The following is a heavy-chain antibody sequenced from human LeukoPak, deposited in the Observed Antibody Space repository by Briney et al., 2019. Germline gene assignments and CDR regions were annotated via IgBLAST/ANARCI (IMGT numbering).Heavy chain of an antibody. CDR2: IYYSGST. CDR3: ARGMTPTDY. V-gene: IGHV4-39*07. CDR1: GGSIASTSYY. Sequence: SETLSLTCTVSGGSIASTSYYRDWIRQPPGKGLEWIGNIYYSGSTYYNPSLKRRVTISVDTSKNQFSLKLSSVTAADTAVYYCARGMTPTDYWGQGTLVTVSS. D-gene: IGHD2-15*01. J-gene: IGHJ4*02.